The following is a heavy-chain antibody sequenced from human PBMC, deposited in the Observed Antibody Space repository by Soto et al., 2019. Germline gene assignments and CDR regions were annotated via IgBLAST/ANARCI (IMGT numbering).Heavy chain of an antibody. V-gene: IGHV4-59*01. J-gene: IGHJ5*02. Sequence: SETLSLTCTVSGGSMKNFFWSWIRQPPGKGLEWIGYIPYSGGPTYTPSLKSRVSIAIDTSRNQFSLRLTSVTTADTAVYYCAASEVGLISVLGTWGQGAQVTVSS. CDR3: AASEVGLISVLGT. CDR1: GGSMKNFF. D-gene: IGHD3-10*02. CDR2: IPYSGGP.